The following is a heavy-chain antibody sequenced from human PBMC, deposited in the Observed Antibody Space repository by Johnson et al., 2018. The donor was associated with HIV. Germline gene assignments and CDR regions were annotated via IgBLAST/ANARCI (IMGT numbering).Heavy chain of an antibody. V-gene: IGHV3-66*01. D-gene: IGHD2/OR15-2a*01. CDR2: IYSGGTT. CDR3: ARAYIYGAFDI. Sequence: VQLVESGGGLVHPGGSLRLYCAASGFTVSSNYMNWVRQAPGKGLEWVSVIYSGGTTYYADSVKGRFTISRDNYKHTLYLQMNSLRAEDTAVYYCARAYIYGAFDIWGQGTMVTVSS. CDR1: GFTVSSNY. J-gene: IGHJ3*02.